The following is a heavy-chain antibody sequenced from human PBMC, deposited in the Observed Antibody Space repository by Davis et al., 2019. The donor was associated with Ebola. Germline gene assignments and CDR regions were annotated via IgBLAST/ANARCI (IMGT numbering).Heavy chain of an antibody. CDR3: ASWGKGITGTAYYYYGMDV. Sequence: ASVKVSCKASGYTFTSYYMHWVRQATGQGLEWMGWMNPNSGNTGYAQKFQGRVTMTRNTSISTAYMELSSLRSEDTAVYYCASWGKGITGTAYYYYGMDVWGQGTTVTVSS. V-gene: IGHV1-8*02. CDR2: MNPNSGNT. D-gene: IGHD1-20*01. J-gene: IGHJ6*02. CDR1: GYTFTSYY.